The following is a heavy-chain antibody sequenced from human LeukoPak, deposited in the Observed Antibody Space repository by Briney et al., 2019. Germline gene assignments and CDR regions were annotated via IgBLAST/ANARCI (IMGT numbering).Heavy chain of an antibody. V-gene: IGHV4-59*12. CDR3: ATREN. CDR1: GGSISTNY. J-gene: IGHJ4*02. CDR2: IYYSGRT. Sequence: SETLSLTCTVFGGSISTNYWSWIRQPPGKGLEWIGYIYYSGRTNYNPSLKSRVTISVDTSKNQFSLRLTSVTAADTAVYYCATRENWGQGTLVTVSS.